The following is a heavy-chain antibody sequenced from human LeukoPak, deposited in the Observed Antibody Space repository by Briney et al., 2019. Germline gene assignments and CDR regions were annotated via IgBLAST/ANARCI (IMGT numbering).Heavy chain of an antibody. Sequence: SVKVSCKASGGTFSSDAISWVRQGPGQGLGWMGRIIPILGIANYAQNFQGSVTITAEKSTSTAYMELSSLRSEDTAVYYCARESIYYYDSSGYSHFDYWGQGTLVTVSS. V-gene: IGHV1-69*04. J-gene: IGHJ4*02. D-gene: IGHD3-22*01. CDR2: IIPILGIA. CDR3: ARESIYYYDSSGYSHFDY. CDR1: GGTFSSDA.